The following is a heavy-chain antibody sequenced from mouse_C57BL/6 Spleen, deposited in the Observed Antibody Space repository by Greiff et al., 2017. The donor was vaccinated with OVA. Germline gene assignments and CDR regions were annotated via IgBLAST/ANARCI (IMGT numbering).Heavy chain of an antibody. J-gene: IGHJ3*01. D-gene: IGHD2-1*01. CDR2: ISDGGSYT. V-gene: IGHV5-4*01. Sequence: EVKLMESGGGLVKPGGSLKLSCAASGFTFSSYAMSWVRQTPEKRLEWVATISDGGSYTYYPDNVKGRFTISRDNAKNNLYLQMSHLKSEDTAMYYCARDRGTRGNYVWFAYGGQGTLVTVSA. CDR1: GFTFSSYA. CDR3: ARDRGTRGNYVWFAY.